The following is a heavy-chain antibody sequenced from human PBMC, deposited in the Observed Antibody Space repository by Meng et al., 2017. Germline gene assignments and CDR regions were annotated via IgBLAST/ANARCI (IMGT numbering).Heavy chain of an antibody. CDR3: AILAAEGLWFGELYYFDY. Sequence: GGSLRLSCAASGFTFSSYWMHWVRQAPGKGLVWVSRINSDGSSTSYADSVKGRFTISRDNAKNTLYLQMNSLRAEDTAVYYCAILAAEGLWFGELYYFDYWVQGTLVPSPQ. CDR1: GFTFSSYW. CDR2: INSDGSST. D-gene: IGHD3-10*01. V-gene: IGHV3-74*01. J-gene: IGHJ4*02.